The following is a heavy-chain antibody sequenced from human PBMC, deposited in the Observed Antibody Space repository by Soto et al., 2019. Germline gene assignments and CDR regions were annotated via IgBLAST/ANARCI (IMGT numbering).Heavy chain of an antibody. CDR3: ARAQGSSGYYPDY. V-gene: IGHV4-30-4*01. CDR2: IYYSGST. D-gene: IGHD3-22*01. CDR1: GGSISSGDYY. Sequence: QVQLQESGPGLVKPSQTLSLTCTVSGGSISSGDYYWSWIRQPPGKGLEWIGYIYYSGSTYYNPSLRSRVTIAVDTSKNQCSLKLSSVTAADTAVYYCARAQGSSGYYPDYWGQGTLVTVSS. J-gene: IGHJ4*02.